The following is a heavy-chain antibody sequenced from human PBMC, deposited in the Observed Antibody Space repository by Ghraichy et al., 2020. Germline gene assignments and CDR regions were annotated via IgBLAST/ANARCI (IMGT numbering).Heavy chain of an antibody. D-gene: IGHD2-2*02. J-gene: IGHJ4*02. CDR2: ISGYSGNT. Sequence: ASVKVPCKASGYTFTSYGVSWVRQAPGQGLEWMGWISGYSGNTNYAQILQGRVTMTTDTSTSTAYMELRSLRSDDTAVYYCARDDTLGFFDYWGQGTLVTVSS. V-gene: IGHV1-18*04. CDR1: GYTFTSYG. CDR3: ARDDTLGFFDY.